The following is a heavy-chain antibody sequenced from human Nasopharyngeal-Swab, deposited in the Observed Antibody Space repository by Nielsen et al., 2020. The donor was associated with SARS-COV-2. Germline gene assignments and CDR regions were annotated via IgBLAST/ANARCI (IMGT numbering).Heavy chain of an antibody. CDR2: VYPGNSEV. CDR3: ARRAARDGYNYEVDP. Sequence: GESLKISCMASGYSFVNHWIVWVRQKPGKGLEWMGMVYPGNSEVAYSPSFQGQVTISADKSINTAYLQWSSLRASDTAMYFCARRAARDGYNYEVDPWGQGTLVTVSS. V-gene: IGHV5-51*01. D-gene: IGHD5-24*01. CDR1: GYSFVNHW. J-gene: IGHJ5*02.